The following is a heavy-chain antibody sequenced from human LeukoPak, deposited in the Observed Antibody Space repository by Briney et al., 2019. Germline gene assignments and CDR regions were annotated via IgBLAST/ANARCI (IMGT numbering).Heavy chain of an antibody. CDR2: INHSGST. D-gene: IGHD3-22*01. CDR3: ARRGRNYYDSSGYRY. J-gene: IGHJ4*02. V-gene: IGHV4-34*01. CDR1: GGSFSGYY. Sequence: SETLSLTCAVYGGSFSGYYWSWIRQPPGKGLEWIGEINHSGSTNYNPSLKSRVTISVDTSKNQFSLKLSSVTAADTAVYYCARRGRNYYDSSGYRYWGQGTLVTVSS.